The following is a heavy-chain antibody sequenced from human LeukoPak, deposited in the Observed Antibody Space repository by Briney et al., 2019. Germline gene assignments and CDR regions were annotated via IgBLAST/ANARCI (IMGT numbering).Heavy chain of an antibody. CDR3: ARGPFDY. J-gene: IGHJ4*02. Sequence: SETLSLTCAVYGGSLSGYYWSWIRQPPGKGLEWIGEINHSGSTNYNPSLKSRVTISVDTSKNQFSLKLSSVTAADTAVYYCARGPFDYWGQGTLVTVSS. CDR1: GGSLSGYY. CDR2: INHSGST. V-gene: IGHV4-34*01.